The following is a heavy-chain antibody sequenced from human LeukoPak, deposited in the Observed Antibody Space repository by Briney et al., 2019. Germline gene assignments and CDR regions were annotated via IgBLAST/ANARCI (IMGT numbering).Heavy chain of an antibody. V-gene: IGHV1-69*13. J-gene: IGHJ4*02. Sequence: ASVKVSCKTSGGTFSSYAISWVRQAPGQGLEWMGGIIPIFGTANHAQKFQGRVTITADESTSTAYMELSSLRSEDTAVYYCARVRYSYGYRTRAFDYWGQGTLVTVSS. CDR2: IIPIFGTA. CDR3: ARVRYSYGYRTRAFDY. CDR1: GGTFSSYA. D-gene: IGHD5-18*01.